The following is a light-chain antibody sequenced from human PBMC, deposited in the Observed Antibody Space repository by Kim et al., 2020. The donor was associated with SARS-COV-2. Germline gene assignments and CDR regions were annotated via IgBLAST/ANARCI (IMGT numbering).Light chain of an antibody. CDR3: AGWDDSLTGPVV. Sequence: QSVLTQPPSASGTPGQRVTISCSGSSSNIGSNYVYWYQQLPGTAPKLLIYKNNQRPSGVPDRFSGSKSGTSASLAISGLRSEDEADYYCAGWDDSLTGPVVFGGGTQLTVL. J-gene: IGLJ2*01. CDR1: SSNIGSNY. V-gene: IGLV1-47*01. CDR2: KNN.